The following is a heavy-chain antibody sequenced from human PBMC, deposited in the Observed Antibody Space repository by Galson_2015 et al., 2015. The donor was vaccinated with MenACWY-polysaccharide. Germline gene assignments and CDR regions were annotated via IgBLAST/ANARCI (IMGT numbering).Heavy chain of an antibody. CDR2: ISSKSGKT. J-gene: IGHJ4*02. CDR1: GYTFTDNG. CDR3: ARDRDWALDH. D-gene: IGHD2-21*02. Sequence: SVKVSCKGSGYTFTDNGISWVRQAPGQGLEWVGWISSKSGKTKYGWKFQGRVARTRDTSTTTAYMELRRLKSDDTAFYYCARDRDWALDHWGQGTLVTVSS. V-gene: IGHV1-18*01.